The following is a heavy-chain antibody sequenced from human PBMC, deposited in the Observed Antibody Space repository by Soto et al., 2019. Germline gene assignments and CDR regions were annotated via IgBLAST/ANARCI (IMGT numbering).Heavy chain of an antibody. CDR2: ISAYNGNT. Sequence: QVQLVQSGGEVKKPGASVKVSCKTSGYSFTTYGISWVRQAPGQGLAWMGWISAYNGNTNNAQKLQDRVTMTTDTSTSTAYMELRSLRSDDSAVYFCAREGPAPYYYCGMAVWGQGSTVTVSS. V-gene: IGHV1-18*01. CDR3: AREGPAPYYYCGMAV. J-gene: IGHJ6*02. CDR1: GYSFTTYG.